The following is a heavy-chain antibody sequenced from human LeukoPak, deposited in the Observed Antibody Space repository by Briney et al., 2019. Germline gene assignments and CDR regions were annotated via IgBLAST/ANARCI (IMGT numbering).Heavy chain of an antibody. CDR1: GFTFSNYA. V-gene: IGHV3-23*01. D-gene: IGHD2-2*01. J-gene: IGHJ4*02. CDR2: INTGGGT. CDR3: ARDMHEYYFDY. Sequence: GGSLRLSCAASGFTFSNYAMTWVRQAPGKRLEWVSTINTGGGTYYADSVKGRFTMSRDNSRNTLFLQMNTLRAEDTAVYFCARDMHEYYFDYWGQGTLVTVSS.